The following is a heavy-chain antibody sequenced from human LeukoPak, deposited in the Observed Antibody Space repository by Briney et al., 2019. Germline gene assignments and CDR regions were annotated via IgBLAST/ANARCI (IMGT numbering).Heavy chain of an antibody. CDR2: ISWDGGTT. Sequence: PGGSLRLSCAASGFTFDDYAMHWVRQAPGKGLEWVSLISWDGGTTYYADSVKGRFTISRDNSKNSLYLQMSSLRVEDTALYYCAKDKDSSGCLDYWGQGTLVTVSS. CDR1: GFTFDDYA. CDR3: AKDKDSSGCLDY. V-gene: IGHV3-43D*03. D-gene: IGHD6-19*01. J-gene: IGHJ4*02.